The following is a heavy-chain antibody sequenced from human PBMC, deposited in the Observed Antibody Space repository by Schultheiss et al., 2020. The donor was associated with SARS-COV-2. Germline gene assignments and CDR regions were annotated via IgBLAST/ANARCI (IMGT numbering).Heavy chain of an antibody. V-gene: IGHV4-59*10. CDR2: IYTSGST. Sequence: SQTLSLTCAVYGGSFSGYYWSWIRQPAGKGLEWIGRIYTSGSTNYNPSLKSRVTMSVDTSKNQFSLKLSSVTAADTAVYYCASSPTVGLNWYYYGMDVWGQGTTVTVSS. CDR1: GGSFSGYY. D-gene: IGHD1-1*01. J-gene: IGHJ6*02. CDR3: ASSPTVGLNWYYYGMDV.